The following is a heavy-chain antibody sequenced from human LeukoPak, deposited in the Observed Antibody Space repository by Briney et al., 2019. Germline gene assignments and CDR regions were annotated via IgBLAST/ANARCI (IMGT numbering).Heavy chain of an antibody. D-gene: IGHD3-16*01. Sequence: PSETLSLTCTLSGGSMNSGTYYWTSIRQPAGKGLEWIGRVSYSGSTYYNPSLKSRVTISLDTSKNYFSLKVNSVTAADTAVYYCARETQETYTSTCVLYDSHYDMDAWGKGTTVIVSS. CDR1: GGSMNSGTYY. J-gene: IGHJ6*03. CDR2: VSYSGST. V-gene: IGHV4-61*02. CDR3: ARETQETYTSTCVLYDSHYDMDA.